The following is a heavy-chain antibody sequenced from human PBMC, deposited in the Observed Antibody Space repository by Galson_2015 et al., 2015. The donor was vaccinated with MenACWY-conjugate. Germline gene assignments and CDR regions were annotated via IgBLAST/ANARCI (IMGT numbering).Heavy chain of an antibody. CDR3: ATSGYSSSDEFDP. Sequence: SVKVSCKVSGYTLTELSMHWVRQAPGKGLEWMGGFDPEDGVTIYAQKFQGRVTMTEDTSTDTAYMELSSPRSEDTAVYYCATSGYSSSDEFDPWGQGTLVTVSS. V-gene: IGHV1-24*01. CDR1: GYTLTELS. D-gene: IGHD6-13*01. J-gene: IGHJ5*02. CDR2: FDPEDGVT.